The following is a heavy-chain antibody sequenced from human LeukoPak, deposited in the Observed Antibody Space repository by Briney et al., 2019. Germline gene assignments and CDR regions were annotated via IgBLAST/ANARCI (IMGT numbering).Heavy chain of an antibody. CDR2: IYHSGST. D-gene: IGHD5-12*01. V-gene: IGHV4-30-2*01. CDR1: GGSISSGGYY. J-gene: IGHJ4*02. CDR3: AREESPYSGYESAPKD. Sequence: PSQTLSLTCTVSGGSISSGGYYWSWIRQPPGKGLEWIGYIYHSGSTYYNPSLKSRVTISVDRSKNQFSLKLSSVTAADTAVYYCAREESPYSGYESAPKDWGQGTLVTVSS.